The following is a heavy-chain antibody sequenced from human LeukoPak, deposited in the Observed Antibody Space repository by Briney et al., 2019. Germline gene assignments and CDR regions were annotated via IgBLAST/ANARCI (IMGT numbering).Heavy chain of an antibody. D-gene: IGHD3-10*01. J-gene: IGHJ4*02. CDR2: ISGSGGSR. V-gene: IGHV3-23*01. CDR1: GFTFSSYA. Sequence: QPGGSLRLSCVASGFTFSSYAMSWVRQAPGKGLEWVSAISGSGGSRYYADSVKGRFTISRDNSKNTLYLQMNSLRAEDTAVYYCASGVVLWFGELLGFDYWGQGTLVTVSS. CDR3: ASGVVLWFGELLGFDY.